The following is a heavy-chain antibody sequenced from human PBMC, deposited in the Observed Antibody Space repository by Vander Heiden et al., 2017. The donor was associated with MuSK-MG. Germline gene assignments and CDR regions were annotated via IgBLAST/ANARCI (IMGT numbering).Heavy chain of an antibody. D-gene: IGHD6-19*01. J-gene: IGHJ4*02. V-gene: IGHV3-23*01. Sequence: EVQVLESGGGLIQIGGSLRLSCVGSGFTFSNHAMNWVRQAPGTGLEWVSSISASCGTTNYADAVKGRFTISRDESKNTVYLQMNSLSAEDTAIYYCGNKISDSGWYDYWGQGTQVTVSS. CDR1: GFTFSNHA. CDR2: ISASCGTT. CDR3: GNKISDSGWYDY.